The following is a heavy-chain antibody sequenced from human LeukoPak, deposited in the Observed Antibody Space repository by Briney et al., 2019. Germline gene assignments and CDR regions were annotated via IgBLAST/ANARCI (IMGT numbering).Heavy chain of an antibody. CDR2: ISGSGGST. V-gene: IGHV3-23*01. CDR1: GFTFSSYA. Sequence: PPGGSLRLSCAGSGFTFSSYAMSWVRQAPGKGVEWVSAISGSGGSTYYADSVKGRFTISRDNSKNTLYLQMNSLRAEDTAVYYCATQLLGYCTNGVCHLDYWGQGTLVTVSS. D-gene: IGHD2-8*01. J-gene: IGHJ4*02. CDR3: ATQLLGYCTNGVCHLDY.